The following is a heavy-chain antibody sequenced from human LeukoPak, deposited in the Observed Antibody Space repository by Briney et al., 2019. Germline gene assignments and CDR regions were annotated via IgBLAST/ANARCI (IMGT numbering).Heavy chain of an antibody. CDR3: ARMLYDFWSGYRVLYFDY. CDR2: INHSGST. J-gene: IGHJ4*02. V-gene: IGHV4-4*02. D-gene: IGHD3-3*01. CDR1: GGSISSSNW. Sequence: NPSETLSLTCAVSGGSISSSNWWSWVRQPPGKGLEWIGEINHSGSTNYNPSLKSRVTISVDTSKNQFSLKLSSVTAADTAVYYCARMLYDFWSGYRVLYFDYWGQGTLVTVSS.